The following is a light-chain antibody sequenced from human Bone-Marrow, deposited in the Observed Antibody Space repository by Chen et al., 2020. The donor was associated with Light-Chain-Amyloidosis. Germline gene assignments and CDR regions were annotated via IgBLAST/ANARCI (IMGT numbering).Light chain of an antibody. CDR2: DYN. CDR3: QVWDRSSDRPV. J-gene: IGLJ3*02. V-gene: IGLV3-21*02. Sequence: SYVLTQPSSVAAAPGQTATIACGGNNIGSTSVHWYQQTPGQAPLLVVYDYNDRPSGIPERLSGSNSGNAATLTISRVEAGDEADYYCQVWDRSSDRPVFGGGTKLTVL. CDR1: NIGSTS.